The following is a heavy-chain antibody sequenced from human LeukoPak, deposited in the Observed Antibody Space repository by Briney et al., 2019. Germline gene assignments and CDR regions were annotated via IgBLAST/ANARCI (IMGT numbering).Heavy chain of an antibody. J-gene: IGHJ4*02. CDR1: GFTFSNYW. CDR2: INTDGSTT. D-gene: IGHD6-19*01. V-gene: IGHV3-74*01. CDR3: AGSGYSSGWLPDY. Sequence: GGSLRLSCAASGFTFSNYWMHWVRQAPGKGLVWVSRINTDGSTTTYADSVKGRFTISRDNAKNTLSLQMNSLRVEDTAVYYCAGSGYSSGWLPDYWGQGTLVTVSS.